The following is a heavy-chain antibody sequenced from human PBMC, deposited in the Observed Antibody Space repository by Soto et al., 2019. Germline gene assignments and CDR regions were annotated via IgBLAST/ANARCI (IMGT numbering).Heavy chain of an antibody. Sequence: GESLKISCKGSGYSFTSYWIGWVRQMPGKGLEWMGIIYPGDSDTRYSPSFQGQVTISADKSISTAYLQWSSLKASDTAMYYCARHGPSLLRYFDWSSRYNWFDPWGQGTLVTSPQ. J-gene: IGHJ5*02. CDR1: GYSFTSYW. CDR2: IYPGDSDT. CDR3: ARHGPSLLRYFDWSSRYNWFDP. D-gene: IGHD3-9*01. V-gene: IGHV5-51*01.